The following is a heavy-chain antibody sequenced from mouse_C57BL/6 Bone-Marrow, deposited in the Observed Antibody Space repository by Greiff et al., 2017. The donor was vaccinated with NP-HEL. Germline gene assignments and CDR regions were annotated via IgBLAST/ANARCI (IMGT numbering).Heavy chain of an antibody. CDR1: GYTFTSYW. V-gene: IGHV1-64*01. CDR2: IHPNSGST. J-gene: IGHJ1*03. Sequence: VQLQQPGAELVKPGASVKLSCKASGYTFTSYWMHWVKQRPGQGLEWIGMIHPNSGSTNYNEKFKSKATLTVDKSSSTAYMQLSSLTSEDSAVYYCAKRGIRYWYFEVWGTGTTVTVSS. D-gene: IGHD2-12*01. CDR3: AKRGIRYWYFEV.